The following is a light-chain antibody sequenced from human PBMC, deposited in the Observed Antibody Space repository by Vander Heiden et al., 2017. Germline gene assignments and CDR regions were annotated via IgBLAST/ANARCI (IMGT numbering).Light chain of an antibody. CDR2: KAS. CDR3: QQYNGYSPT. CDR1: QSISSW. V-gene: IGKV1-5*03. Sequence: DIQMTQSPSTLSASVGDRVTITCRASQSISSWLAWYQQKPGKAPKLLIYKASSLESAVPSRFRGSGSGTEFTLTMSSLQPDDFATYYCQQYNGYSPTFGQGTKVEIK. J-gene: IGKJ1*01.